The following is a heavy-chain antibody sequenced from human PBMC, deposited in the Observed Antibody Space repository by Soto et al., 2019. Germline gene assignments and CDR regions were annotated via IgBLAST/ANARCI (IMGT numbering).Heavy chain of an antibody. Sequence: EVQLEESGGALVQPGRSLRLSCAASGFTFDDYAMHWVRQVLGKGLEWVSSISCNSGYIGYADSVKGRFTTSRDNPKNPLSLQMNSLTPEDTSLYYCVRSKGGYSYGTPFDYWGQGTLVTVS. CDR2: ISCNSGYI. V-gene: IGHV3-9*01. CDR1: GFTFDDYA. J-gene: IGHJ4*02. CDR3: VRSKGGYSYGTPFDY. D-gene: IGHD5-18*01.